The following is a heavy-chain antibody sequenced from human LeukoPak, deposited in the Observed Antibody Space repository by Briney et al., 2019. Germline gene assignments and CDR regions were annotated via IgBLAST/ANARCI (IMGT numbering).Heavy chain of an antibody. D-gene: IGHD1-26*01. J-gene: IGHJ4*02. CDR2: ISYDGSNK. CDR3: AREYVPAYIVGDY. V-gene: IGHV3-30*04. CDR1: GFTFSSYA. Sequence: GGSLRLSCAASGFTFSSYAMHWVRQAPGKGREWVAVISYDGSNKYYADSVKGRFTISRDNSKNTLYLQMNSLRAEDTAVYYCAREYVPAYIVGDYWGQGTLVTVSS.